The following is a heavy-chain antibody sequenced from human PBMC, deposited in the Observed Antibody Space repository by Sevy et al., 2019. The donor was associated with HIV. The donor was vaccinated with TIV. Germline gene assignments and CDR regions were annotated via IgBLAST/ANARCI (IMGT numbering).Heavy chain of an antibody. CDR2: IYYSGNT. D-gene: IGHD2-21*02. Sequence: SETLSLTCTVSGDPISSGYYYWTWIRQHPGKGLEWIGYIYYSGNTNYNPSLKSRVTILMDTSKNQFSLKLRSVTAADTAVYYCTRGDPAAFWGQGTLVTVSS. CDR1: GDPISSGYYY. J-gene: IGHJ4*02. CDR3: TRGDPAAF. V-gene: IGHV4-31*03.